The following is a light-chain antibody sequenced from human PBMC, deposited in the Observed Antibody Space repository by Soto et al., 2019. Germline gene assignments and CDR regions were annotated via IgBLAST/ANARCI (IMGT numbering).Light chain of an antibody. CDR3: TSYTTSSTLYV. V-gene: IGLV2-14*01. J-gene: IGLJ1*01. Sequence: QSALTQPASVSGSPGQSITISCTGTSSDVGAYDFVSWCQQLPGKAPKLIISEVSNRPSGVSSRFSGSKSGNTASLTISGLHPEDEASYYCTSYTTSSTLYVFGTGTKVTVL. CDR2: EVS. CDR1: SSDVGAYDF.